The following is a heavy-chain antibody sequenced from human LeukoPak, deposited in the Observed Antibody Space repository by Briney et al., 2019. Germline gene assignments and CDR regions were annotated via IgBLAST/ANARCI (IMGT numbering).Heavy chain of an antibody. CDR1: GGSISSGDYY. Sequence: SQTLSLTCTVSGGSISSGDYYWSWIRQPPGKGLEWIGYIYYSGSTYYNPSLKSRVTISVDTSNNQFSLKLSSVTAADTAVYYCARDQGLYCSGGSCSLRNWFDPWGQGTLVTVSS. V-gene: IGHV4-30-4*08. CDR2: IYYSGST. D-gene: IGHD2-15*01. CDR3: ARDQGLYCSGGSCSLRNWFDP. J-gene: IGHJ5*02.